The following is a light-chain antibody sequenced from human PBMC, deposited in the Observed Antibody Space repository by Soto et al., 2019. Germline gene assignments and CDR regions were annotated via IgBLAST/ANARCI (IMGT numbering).Light chain of an antibody. V-gene: IGKV3-15*01. CDR2: GAS. Sequence: ELVMKQSPATLSVSTGARATLSCRACQSVSSNLAWYQQRPGPAPTPLTHGASTRATGIPARFSGTVSGTESTLTIGSLQSEDFAFYYCQQYNNWPRWTFGQGTKVDI. CDR1: QSVSSN. J-gene: IGKJ1*01. CDR3: QQYNNWPRWT.